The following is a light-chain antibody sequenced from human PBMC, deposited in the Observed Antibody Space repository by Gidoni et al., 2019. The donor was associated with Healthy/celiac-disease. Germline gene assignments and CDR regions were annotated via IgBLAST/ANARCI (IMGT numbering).Light chain of an antibody. CDR3: QQSYRTPLT. V-gene: IGKV1-39*01. J-gene: IGKJ2*01. CDR1: QSISSY. CDR2: AAS. Sequence: DIQMTQSPSSLSASVGDRVTITCRASQSISSYLNWYQQKPGKAPKLLIYAASSLQRWVTSRFSGSGSGTDFPLTISSLQPEDFATYYFQQSYRTPLTFGQGTKLEIK.